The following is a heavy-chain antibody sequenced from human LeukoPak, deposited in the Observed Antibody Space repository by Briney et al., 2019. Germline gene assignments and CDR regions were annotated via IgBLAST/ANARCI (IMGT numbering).Heavy chain of an antibody. CDR3: ASLRERSYYARGFDY. CDR1: GGSISSYY. V-gene: IGHV4-39*01. J-gene: IGHJ4*02. D-gene: IGHD3-3*01. Sequence: SGTLSLTCAVSGGSISSYYWGWIRQPPGKGLEWIGSIYYSGSSYYNPSLKSRVTISVDTSKNQFSLKLSSVTAADTAVYYCASLRERSYYARGFDYWGQGTLVTVSS. CDR2: IYYSGSS.